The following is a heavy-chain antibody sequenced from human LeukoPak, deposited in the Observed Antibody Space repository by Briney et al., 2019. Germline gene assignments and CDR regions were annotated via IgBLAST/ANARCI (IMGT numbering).Heavy chain of an antibody. J-gene: IGHJ4*02. CDR1: GGSISSYY. CDR2: IYYSGST. V-gene: IGHV4-59*01. D-gene: IGHD6-19*01. CDR3: ARGSGWYSDY. Sequence: PSETLSLTCTVSGGSISSYYWSWIRQPPGKGLEWIGYIYYSGSTNYNPSLKSRVTMSVDTSKNQFSLKLSSVTAADTAVYYCARGSGWYSDYWGQGTLVTVSS.